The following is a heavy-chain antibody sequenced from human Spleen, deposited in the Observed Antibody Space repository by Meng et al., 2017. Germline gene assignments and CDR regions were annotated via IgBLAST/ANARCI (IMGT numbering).Heavy chain of an antibody. V-gene: IGHV4-59*04. CDR1: GGSVNSYY. Sequence: GSLRLSCTVSGGSVNSYYWSWVRQPPGKGLEWIGSIFHSGSTYYNPSLKSRVTMSVDTSKNQFSLNLSSVTASDTAVYFCARLVSYGSGSYYDYWGQGTLVTVSS. CDR3: ARLVSYGSGSYYDY. CDR2: IFHSGST. J-gene: IGHJ4*02. D-gene: IGHD3-10*01.